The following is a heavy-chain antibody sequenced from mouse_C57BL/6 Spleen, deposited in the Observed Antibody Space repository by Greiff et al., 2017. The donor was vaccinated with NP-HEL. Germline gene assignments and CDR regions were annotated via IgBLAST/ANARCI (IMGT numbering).Heavy chain of an antibody. D-gene: IGHD2-3*01. J-gene: IGHJ3*01. CDR2: INPSNGGT. V-gene: IGHV1-53*01. Sequence: VQLQQPGTELVKSGEGGKRAGRVSGYTFTSYWMHWVKQRPGQGLDWIGNINPSNGGTNYNEKFKSKATLTVDKSSSTAYMQLSSLTSEDSAVYYCAGNYDGYPAWFAYWGQGTLVTVSA. CDR1: GYTFTSYW. CDR3: AGNYDGYPAWFAY.